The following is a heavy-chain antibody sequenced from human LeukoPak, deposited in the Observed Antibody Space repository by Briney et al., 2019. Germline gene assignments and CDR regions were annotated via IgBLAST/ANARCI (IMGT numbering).Heavy chain of an antibody. Sequence: EASVKVSCKASGYTFIDYYVHWVRQAPGQGLEWMGWINPNAGGTNYAQKFQGRVTMAWDTSITTTYMELSRLTSDDTAVYYCARAHTTGWYWGQGTQVTVSS. J-gene: IGHJ4*02. CDR3: ARAHTTGWY. CDR1: GYTFIDYY. D-gene: IGHD6-19*01. CDR2: INPNAGGT. V-gene: IGHV1-2*02.